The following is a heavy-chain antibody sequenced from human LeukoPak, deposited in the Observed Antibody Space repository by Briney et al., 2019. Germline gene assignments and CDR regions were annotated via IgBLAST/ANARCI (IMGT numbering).Heavy chain of an antibody. J-gene: IGHJ4*02. V-gene: IGHV4-39*01. CDR3: ARSLYYDFWSGYYDY. Sequence: PSETLSLTCSVSGGSISSSSYYWGWIRQPPGKGLEWNGSIYYSGSTYYNPSLKSRVTISVDTSKNQFSLKLSSVTAADTAVYYCARSLYYDFWSGYYDYWGQGTLVTVSS. CDR1: GGSISSSSYY. CDR2: IYYSGST. D-gene: IGHD3-3*01.